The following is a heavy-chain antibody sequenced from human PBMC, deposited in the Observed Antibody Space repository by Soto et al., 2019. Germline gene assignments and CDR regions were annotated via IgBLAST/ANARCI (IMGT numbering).Heavy chain of an antibody. J-gene: IGHJ4*01. D-gene: IGHD6-19*01. V-gene: IGHV3-7*01. CDR2: IKQDGSEK. Sequence: GGSLRLSCAASGFTFSSYWMSWVRQAPGKGLEWVANIKQDGSEKYYVDSVRGRLTLSRDNAKNSLQLQMNSLRAEDTAIYFCARVAYFNGWIFDYWGQGTLVTVSS. CDR1: GFTFSSYW. CDR3: ARVAYFNGWIFDY.